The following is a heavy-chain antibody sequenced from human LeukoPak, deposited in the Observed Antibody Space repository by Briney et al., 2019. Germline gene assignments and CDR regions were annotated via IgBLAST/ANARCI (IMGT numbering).Heavy chain of an antibody. CDR2: IIPILGIA. D-gene: IGHD3-3*01. J-gene: IGHJ6*03. Sequence: SVKVSSKASLGTFTSYTISSVRQAPGHGLEWRGRIIPILGIANYAQKFRGRVTITADKSTRTAYMELSSLRSEDTAVYYCASSLSPTWSGYERYYYYYMDVWGKGTTVTVSS. CDR3: ASSLSPTWSGYERYYYYYMDV. V-gene: IGHV1-69*02. CDR1: LGTFTSYT.